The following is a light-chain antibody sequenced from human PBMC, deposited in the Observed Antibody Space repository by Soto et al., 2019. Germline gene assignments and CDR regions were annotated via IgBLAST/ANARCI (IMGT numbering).Light chain of an antibody. J-gene: IGLJ2*01. CDR3: SSYTSNNFVI. CDR2: DVS. Sequence: QSVLTQPASVSGSPGQSITISCTGSSSDIGDYNYVSWYKQHPGKAPKLMMYDVSNRPSGVSNRFSGSKSGNTASLTISGLQAEDEADYYCSSYTSNNFVIFGGGTKLTVL. V-gene: IGLV2-14*03. CDR1: SSDIGDYNY.